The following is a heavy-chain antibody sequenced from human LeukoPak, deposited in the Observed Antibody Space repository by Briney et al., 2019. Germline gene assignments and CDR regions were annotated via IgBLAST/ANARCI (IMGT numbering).Heavy chain of an antibody. V-gene: IGHV1-18*01. Sequence: ASVKVSCRASGYTFTSYGISWVRQAPGQGLEWMGWISAYNGNTNYAQKLQGRVTMTTDTSTSTAYMELRSLRSDDTAVYYCARDHFIVGAPAGDYWGQGTLVTVSS. CDR3: ARDHFIVGAPAGDY. J-gene: IGHJ4*02. D-gene: IGHD1-26*01. CDR1: GYTFTSYG. CDR2: ISAYNGNT.